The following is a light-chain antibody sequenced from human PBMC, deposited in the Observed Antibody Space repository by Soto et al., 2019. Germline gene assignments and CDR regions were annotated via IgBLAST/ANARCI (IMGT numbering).Light chain of an antibody. V-gene: IGKV3-20*01. CDR2: GAS. J-gene: IGKJ4*01. CDR3: QQDGSSPLT. CDR1: QSVSSSY. Sequence: EIVLTQYPGTLSLSPGERATLSCRASQSVSSSYLDWYQQKHGQAPSLLIYGASSMATGIPDRFSGSGSGTDFTLTISRLEPEDFAVYYCQQDGSSPLTLGGGTKVEIK.